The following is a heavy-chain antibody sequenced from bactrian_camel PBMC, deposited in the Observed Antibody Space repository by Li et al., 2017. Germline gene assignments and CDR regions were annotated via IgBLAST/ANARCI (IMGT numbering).Heavy chain of an antibody. J-gene: IGHJ6*01. D-gene: IGHD8*01. V-gene: IGHV3S31*01. CDR2: IYNGGDST. Sequence: VQLVESGGGSVQAGGSLTLSCVVSGYTYNRNCMAWYRQAPGKGREKVASIYNGGDSTYYAASVEGRFTISKDKDMNTLYLQIDSLKPGDTAMYYCAADLDWRARDGGSCHQEKIDFGYWGQGTQVTVS. CDR1: GYTYNRNC. CDR3: AADLDWRARDGGSCHQEKIDFGY.